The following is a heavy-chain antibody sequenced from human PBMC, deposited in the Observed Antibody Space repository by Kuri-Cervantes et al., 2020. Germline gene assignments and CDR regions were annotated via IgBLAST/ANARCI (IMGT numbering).Heavy chain of an antibody. V-gene: IGHV3-30*03. D-gene: IGHD5-12*01. J-gene: IGHJ4*02. CDR2: ISYDGSNK. CDR3: AVDSGGYAEHY. CDR1: GFTFSSYG. Sequence: GGSLRLSCAASGFTFSSYGMHWVRQAPGKGLEWVAVISYDGSNKYYADSVKGRFTISRDNSKNTLYLQMNSLTADDTAVYYCAVDSGGYAEHYWGQGTLVTVSS.